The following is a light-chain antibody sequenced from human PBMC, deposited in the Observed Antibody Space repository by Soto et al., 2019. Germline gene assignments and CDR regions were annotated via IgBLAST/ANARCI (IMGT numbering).Light chain of an antibody. CDR3: QQCYSIPYT. V-gene: IGKV4-1*01. CDR2: WAS. J-gene: IGKJ2*01. CDR1: QSVLYNSNNKNY. Sequence: DIVMTQSPDSLAVSLGERATINCKSSQSVLYNSNNKNYLAWYQQKPGQPPKLLIYWASTRESGVPDRFSGSGSGTDSTLTISSLQAEDVAVYYCQQCYSIPYTFGQGTKLEIK.